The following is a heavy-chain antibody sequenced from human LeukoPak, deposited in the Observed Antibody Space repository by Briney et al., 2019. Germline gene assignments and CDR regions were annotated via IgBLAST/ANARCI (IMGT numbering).Heavy chain of an antibody. CDR1: GYTFTDYA. D-gene: IGHD6-19*01. J-gene: IGHJ4*02. CDR3: ARGGKQWRGGNYFDS. Sequence: ASVKVSCKSSGYTFTDYALHWVRQAPGQSLEWMGWITTGRGDTQYSQAFQRRITITRDKSASTVSMDLSALRSEDTAVYYCARGGKQWRGGNYFDSWGQGTLVAVSS. CDR2: ITTGRGDT. V-gene: IGHV1-3*03.